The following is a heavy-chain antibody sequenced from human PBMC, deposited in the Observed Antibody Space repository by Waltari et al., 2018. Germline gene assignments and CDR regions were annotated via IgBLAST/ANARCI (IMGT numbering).Heavy chain of an antibody. CDR1: GYTFSAYY. V-gene: IGHV1-2*02. CDR3: ARELMTTVTTEFYFDY. J-gene: IGHJ4*02. D-gene: IGHD4-4*01. Sequence: QVQLVQSGAEMRKPGASVKVSCQPSGYTFSAYYVHWVRQAPGQGLEWLGWINPKSGDTHYAKNFQGRATMTRDTSISTVYMELSRLTSDDTAVYYCARELMTTVTTEFYFDYWGQGTLVIISS. CDR2: INPKSGDT.